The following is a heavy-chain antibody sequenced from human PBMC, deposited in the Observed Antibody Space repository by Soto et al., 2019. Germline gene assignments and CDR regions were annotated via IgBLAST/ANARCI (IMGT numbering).Heavy chain of an antibody. V-gene: IGHV4-4*02. D-gene: IGHD6-13*01. CDR2: TYHSGTT. Sequence: QVQLQESGPGLVQPSGTLSLTCAVSGDSINNSHWWSWVRQTPGKGLEWIGETYHSGTTNYNPSLNTRVTISIDKSKNQFSLKMNSVTPADTAVYYCAREVNSSPARGPNWFDPWGQGTLVTVSS. CDR1: GDSINNSHW. J-gene: IGHJ5*02. CDR3: AREVNSSPARGPNWFDP.